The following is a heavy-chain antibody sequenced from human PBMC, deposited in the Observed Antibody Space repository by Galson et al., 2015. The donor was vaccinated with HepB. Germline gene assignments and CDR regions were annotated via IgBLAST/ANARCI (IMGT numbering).Heavy chain of an antibody. CDR3: AKDRSKVGATTARYFQH. V-gene: IGHV3-23*01. CDR2: ISGSGGST. CDR1: GFTFSSYA. D-gene: IGHD1-26*01. Sequence: SLRLSCAASGFTFSSYAMSWVRQAPGKGLEWVSAISGSGGSTYYADSVKGRFTISRDNSKNTLYLQMNSLRAEDTAVYYCAKDRSKVGATTARYFQHWGQGTLVTVSS. J-gene: IGHJ1*01.